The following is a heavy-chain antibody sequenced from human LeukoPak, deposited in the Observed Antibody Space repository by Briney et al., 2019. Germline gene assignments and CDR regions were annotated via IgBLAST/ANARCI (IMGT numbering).Heavy chain of an antibody. J-gene: IGHJ4*02. Sequence: GGSLRLSCAASGFTFSSYAMSWVRQAPGKGLEWVSDNSGSGGSTYYADSVKGRFTISRDNSKNTLYLQMNSLRAEDTAVYYCAKDVVVVVVAATVNYFDYWGQGTLVTVSS. D-gene: IGHD2-15*01. CDR1: GFTFSSYA. CDR2: NSGSGGST. CDR3: AKDVVVVVVAATVNYFDY. V-gene: IGHV3-23*01.